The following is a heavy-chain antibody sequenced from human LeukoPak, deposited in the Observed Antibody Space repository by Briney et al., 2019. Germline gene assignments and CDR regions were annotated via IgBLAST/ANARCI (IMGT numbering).Heavy chain of an antibody. CDR1: GFTFSSYG. D-gene: IGHD2-15*01. CDR2: IWCDGSGK. J-gene: IGHJ4*02. Sequence: PGGSLRLSCAASGFTFSSYGMHWVRQAPGKGLEWVAIIWCDGSGKYYADSVKGRFTVSRDNSKNTVYLQMNSLRAEDTAVYYCARDGRLPPTPPDYWGQGTLVTVSS. V-gene: IGHV3-33*01. CDR3: ARDGRLPPTPPDY.